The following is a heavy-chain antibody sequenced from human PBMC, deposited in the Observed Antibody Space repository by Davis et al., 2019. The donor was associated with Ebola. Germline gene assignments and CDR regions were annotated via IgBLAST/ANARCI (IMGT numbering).Heavy chain of an antibody. CDR3: ATGGYSYGPYYMDV. CDR2: IYYSGST. V-gene: IGHV4-61*08. CDR1: GGSISSGGYY. Sequence: PSETLSLTCTVSGGSISSGGYYWSWIRQPPGKGLEWIGYIYYSGSTNYYPSLKSRVTISVYTSKNQFSLKLSSVTAADTAVYYCATGGYSYGPYYMDVWGKGTTVTVSS. D-gene: IGHD5-18*01. J-gene: IGHJ6*03.